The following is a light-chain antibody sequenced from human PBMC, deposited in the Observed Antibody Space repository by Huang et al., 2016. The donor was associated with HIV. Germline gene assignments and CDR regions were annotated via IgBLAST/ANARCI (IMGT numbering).Light chain of an antibody. CDR3: QQRSNWPPT. V-gene: IGKV3-11*01. J-gene: IGKJ4*01. CDR1: QSVNSY. Sequence: EIVLTQSPATLSLSPGERATISCRASQSVNSYLAWYQQKPGQAPRLLIYDTANRATGSPARFSGSGYGTDLTLTISSLEPEDFAVYYCQQRSNWPPTFGGGTKVEIK. CDR2: DTA.